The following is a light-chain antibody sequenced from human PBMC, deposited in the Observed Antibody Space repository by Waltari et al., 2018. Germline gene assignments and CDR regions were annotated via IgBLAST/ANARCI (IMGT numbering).Light chain of an antibody. CDR3: QQYGSSPRT. V-gene: IGKV3-20*01. Sequence: EIVLLQSPGTLSLSPGERATLSCRASQSVSSNYLAWYQQKPGQTPRLLIYGASSRATGIPDRFSGSGSGTDFTLTISRMEPEDFAVYYCQQYGSSPRTFGQGTKLEIK. J-gene: IGKJ2*01. CDR2: GAS. CDR1: QSVSSNY.